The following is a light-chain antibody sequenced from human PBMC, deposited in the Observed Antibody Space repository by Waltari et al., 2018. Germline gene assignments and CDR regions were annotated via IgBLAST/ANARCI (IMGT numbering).Light chain of an antibody. CDR2: GAS. Sequence: LTQSPATLSLSPGESATLSCRASLPISANFLAWYQHKPGQPPKLLIYGASSRATGTPDRFSGSGSETDFTLTINRLEPEDFAIYYCQRYGRTFGQGTRLDIK. J-gene: IGKJ5*01. V-gene: IGKV3-20*01. CDR3: QRYGRT. CDR1: LPISANF.